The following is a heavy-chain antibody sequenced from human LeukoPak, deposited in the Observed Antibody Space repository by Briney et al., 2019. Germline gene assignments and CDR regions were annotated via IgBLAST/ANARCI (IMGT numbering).Heavy chain of an antibody. CDR2: INSDGSDT. D-gene: IGHD3-22*01. Sequence: PGGSLRLSCAASGFTFSTYSMNWVRQAPGKGLGWIARINSDGSDTNYADSVKGRFTISRDNPRNTVYLQMSCLRAEDTAIYYCARGWVPSDITLKWGQGTMVTVSS. CDR1: GFTFSTYS. CDR3: ARGWVPSDITLK. J-gene: IGHJ3*01. V-gene: IGHV3-74*01.